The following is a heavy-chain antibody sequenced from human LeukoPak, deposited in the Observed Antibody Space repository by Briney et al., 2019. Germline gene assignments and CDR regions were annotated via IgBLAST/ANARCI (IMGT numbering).Heavy chain of an antibody. V-gene: IGHV5-51*01. CDR2: IYPGDFDT. Sequence: GESLKISCKASGYSFTTYWIGWVRQMPGRGLEWMGMIYPGDFDTKYSPSFQGQVTISADKSISTAYLQWSSLKASDTAMYYCARRGYYYYGMDVWGQGTTVTVSS. CDR3: ARRGYYYYGMDV. J-gene: IGHJ6*02. CDR1: GYSFTTYW.